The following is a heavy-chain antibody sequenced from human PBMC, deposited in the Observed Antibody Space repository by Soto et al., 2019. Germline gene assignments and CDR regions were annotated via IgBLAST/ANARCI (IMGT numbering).Heavy chain of an antibody. J-gene: IGHJ4*02. V-gene: IGHV1-69*01. D-gene: IGHD3-10*01. CDR3: ARDLEFRDGNISHLDY. CDR2: IIPVFGTP. Sequence: QAQLVQSGSEVKKPGSSVKVSCKASGGTFRNHVFNWVRQAPGQGLEWMGGIIPVFGTPNYAQKFQGRVTIAADASTNTVYLEVSSLRSQDTAVYYCARDLEFRDGNISHLDYWGQGTLVTVSS. CDR1: GGTFRNHV.